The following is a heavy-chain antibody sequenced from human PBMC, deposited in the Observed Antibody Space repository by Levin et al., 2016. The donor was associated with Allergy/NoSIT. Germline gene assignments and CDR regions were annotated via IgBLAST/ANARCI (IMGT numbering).Heavy chain of an antibody. CDR3: IRDLAGPQGC. CDR1: EFTFSDYW. J-gene: IGHJ4*02. Sequence: GGSLRLSCAASEFTFSDYWMHWVRQAPGKGPVWVSRINRDGSTTNYADSVKGRFTISRDNAKNTLYLQMISLRAEDTAVYYCIRDLAGPQGCWGPGTLVTVSS. V-gene: IGHV3-74*01. D-gene: IGHD3-10*01. CDR2: INRDGSTT.